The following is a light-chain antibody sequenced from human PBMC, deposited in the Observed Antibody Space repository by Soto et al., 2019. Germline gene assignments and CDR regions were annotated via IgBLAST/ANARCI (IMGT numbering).Light chain of an antibody. CDR2: KAS. CDR3: QQYNGYSWT. V-gene: IGKV1-5*03. CDR1: QSISSW. Sequence: TQSPSTLSASVGDRVTITCRASQSISSWLAWYQQKPGKVPNLLIYKASSLESGVPSRFSGSGSGTEFTLTISSLQPDDFATYYCQQYNGYSWTFGQGTKVEIK. J-gene: IGKJ1*01.